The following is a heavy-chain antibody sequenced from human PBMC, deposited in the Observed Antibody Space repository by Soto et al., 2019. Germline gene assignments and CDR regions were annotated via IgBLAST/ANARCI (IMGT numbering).Heavy chain of an antibody. CDR2: INPNGGRT. CDR1: GYTFINYY. J-gene: IGHJ6*03. D-gene: IGHD6-6*01. CDR3: VRATAARQRDYSYHYYLHI. V-gene: IGHV1-46*03. Sequence: QVQLVQSGAEVKKPGASVKVSCKASGYTFINYYIHWVRQAPGQGLEWMGVINPNGGRTVYAQKFQGRVTLTRDTSTGTVYVELSSLRSDDTAVYFCVRATAARQRDYSYHYYLHIWGKGTTVTVSS.